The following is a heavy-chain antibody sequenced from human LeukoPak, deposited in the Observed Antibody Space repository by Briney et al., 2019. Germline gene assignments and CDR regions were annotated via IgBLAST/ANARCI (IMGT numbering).Heavy chain of an antibody. CDR2: IYYSGST. CDR1: GGSISSYY. CDR3: ARVDPDSSSTLEVFDY. J-gene: IGHJ4*02. D-gene: IGHD6-6*01. Sequence: SETLSLTCTVSGGSISSYYWSWLRQPPGKGLEWIGYIYYSGSTDYNPSLKSRVTISVDTSKNQFSLKLSSVTAADTAVYYCARVDPDSSSTLEVFDYWGQGTLVTVSS. V-gene: IGHV4-59*01.